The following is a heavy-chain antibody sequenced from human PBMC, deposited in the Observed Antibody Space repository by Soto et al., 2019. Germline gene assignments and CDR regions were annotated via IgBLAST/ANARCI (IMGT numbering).Heavy chain of an antibody. CDR2: IKHSGST. Sequence: QVQLQQWGAGLLKPSETLSLTCAVYGGSFSGYYWSWIRQPPGKGLEWIGGIKHSGSTNHNRSLKRRVHISVATSKNPFSLKLSSVTAADTAVYYCARAKKLLSGVAVAGTRPPDYWGQGTLVTVSS. D-gene: IGHD6-19*01. J-gene: IGHJ4*02. CDR1: GGSFSGYY. V-gene: IGHV4-34*01. CDR3: ARAKKLLSGVAVAGTRPPDY.